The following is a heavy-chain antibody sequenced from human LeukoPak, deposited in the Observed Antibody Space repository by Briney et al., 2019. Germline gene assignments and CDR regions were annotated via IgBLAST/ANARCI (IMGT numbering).Heavy chain of an antibody. CDR1: GYTLTELS. D-gene: IGHD3-10*01. CDR2: FDPEDGET. CDR3: ATWYYYGSGSYYKIDY. Sequence: ASVKVSCTVSGYTLTELSMHWVRQAPGKGLEWMGGFDPEDGETIYAQKFQGRVTMTEDTSTDTAYMELSSLRSEDTAVYYCATWYYYGSGSYYKIDYWGQGTLVTVSS. V-gene: IGHV1-24*01. J-gene: IGHJ4*02.